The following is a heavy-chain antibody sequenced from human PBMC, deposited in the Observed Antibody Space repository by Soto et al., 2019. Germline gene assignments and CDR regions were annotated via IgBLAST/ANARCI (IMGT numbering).Heavy chain of an antibody. J-gene: IGHJ4*02. D-gene: IGHD2-15*01. CDR1: GGAINSNY. V-gene: IGHV4-59*01. CDR3: ARDQDEQGFDY. CDR2: ISHTGST. Sequence: PSETLSLTCTVSGGAINSNYWSWIRQPPGKGLEWIGYISHTGSTNYNPSLKIRLTISVDTSKNQYSLKLGSVTAADTAVYYCARDQDEQGFDYWGLGTLVTVSS.